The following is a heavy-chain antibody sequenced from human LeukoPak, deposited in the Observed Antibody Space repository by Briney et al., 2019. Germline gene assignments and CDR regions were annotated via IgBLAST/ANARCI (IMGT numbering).Heavy chain of an antibody. V-gene: IGHV1-46*01. CDR1: GYAFIIYY. CDR2: INPSGGST. J-gene: IGHJ5*02. CDR3: ARDNSVEDTAWWFDP. Sequence: ASVRVSFKASGYAFIIYYMHWVRQAPGQGREWLGIINPSGGSTSYTQKFQGRVTMTRDMSTSTDYMELSSLRSEDTAVYYCARDNSVEDTAWWFDPWGQGTLVTVSS. D-gene: IGHD4-23*01.